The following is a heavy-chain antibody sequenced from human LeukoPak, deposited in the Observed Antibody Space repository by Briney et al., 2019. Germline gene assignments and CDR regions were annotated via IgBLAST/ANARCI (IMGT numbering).Heavy chain of an antibody. J-gene: IGHJ3*01. V-gene: IGHV3-48*02. CDR1: GFTFSYYS. CDR2: SNTDGTI. CDR3: VRDRDYAFDF. Sequence: GGSLRLSCAASGFTFSYYSMNWVRQAPGKGLEWISYSNTDGTISYADSVKGRFTVSRDNAENSLYLQMNSLRDEDTAVYFCVRDRDYAFDFWGQGTMVTVSS.